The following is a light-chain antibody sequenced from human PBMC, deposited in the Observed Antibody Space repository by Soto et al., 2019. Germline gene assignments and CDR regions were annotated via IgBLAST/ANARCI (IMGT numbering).Light chain of an antibody. CDR1: SSNIGAGFD. CDR2: DNN. J-gene: IGLJ2*01. Sequence: QSVLTQPPSVSGAPGQRVTISCTGSSSNIGAGFDLHWYQQLPGRAPKLLIFDNNNRPSGVPDRFSGSKSGTSASLAITGLQAEDEADYYCQSYDSSLSAVVFGGGTKLTVL. V-gene: IGLV1-40*01. CDR3: QSYDSSLSAVV.